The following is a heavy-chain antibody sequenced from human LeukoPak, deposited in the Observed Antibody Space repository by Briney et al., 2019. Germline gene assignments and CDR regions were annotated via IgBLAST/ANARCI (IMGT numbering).Heavy chain of an antibody. CDR1: GFTFSSYW. CDR2: IKEDGSEK. J-gene: IGHJ4*02. D-gene: IGHD1-26*01. Sequence: GGSLRLSCVASGFTFSSYWMSWFRQAPGKGLEWVANIKEDGSEKYYADYVKGRFTISRDNAKNSLSLQMSSLRDEDTAVFYYARSRTAYYNVYADFWGQGTLVTVSS. CDR3: ARSRTAYYNVYADF. V-gene: IGHV3-7*01.